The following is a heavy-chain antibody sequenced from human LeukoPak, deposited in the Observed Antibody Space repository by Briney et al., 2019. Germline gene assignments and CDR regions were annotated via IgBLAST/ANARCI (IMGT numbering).Heavy chain of an antibody. CDR1: GFTVSSNY. V-gene: IGHV3-53*01. CDR3: ARDGFSSDYPYDAFDI. CDR2: IYSGGST. Sequence: GGSLRLSCAASGFTVSSNYMSWVRQAPGKGLEWVSVIYSGGSTYYADSVKGRFTISRDNSKNTLYLQMNSLRAEDTAVYYCARDGFSSDYPYDAFDIWGQGTMVTVSS. D-gene: IGHD3-22*01. J-gene: IGHJ3*02.